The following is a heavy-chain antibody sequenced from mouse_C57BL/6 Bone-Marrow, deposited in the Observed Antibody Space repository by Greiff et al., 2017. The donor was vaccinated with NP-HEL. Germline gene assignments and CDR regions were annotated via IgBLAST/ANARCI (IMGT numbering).Heavy chain of an antibody. D-gene: IGHD2-3*01. V-gene: IGHV1-50*01. Sequence: VKLQQPGAELVKPGASVKLSCKASGYTFTSYWMQWVKQRPGQGLEWIGEIDPSDSYTTYNQKFKGTATLTVDTSSSTAYMQLSSLTSEDSAVYYCARKDDGTTWGFAYWGQGTLVTVSA. J-gene: IGHJ3*01. CDR2: IDPSDSYT. CDR1: GYTFTSYW. CDR3: ARKDDGTTWGFAY.